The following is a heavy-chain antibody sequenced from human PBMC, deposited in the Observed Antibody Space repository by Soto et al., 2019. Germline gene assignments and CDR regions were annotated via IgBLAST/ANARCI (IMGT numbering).Heavy chain of an antibody. Sequence: QVQLVQSGAEVKKPGSSVKVSCKASGGTFSSYAISWVRQAPGQGLEWMGGIIPIFGTANYAQKFQGRVTITVDESTSTAYMELSSLRSEDTAVYYCATGTYYDFWSGYSSYWYFDLWGRGTLVTVSS. CDR1: GGTFSSYA. CDR3: ATGTYYDFWSGYSSYWYFDL. D-gene: IGHD3-3*01. J-gene: IGHJ2*01. CDR2: IIPIFGTA. V-gene: IGHV1-69*01.